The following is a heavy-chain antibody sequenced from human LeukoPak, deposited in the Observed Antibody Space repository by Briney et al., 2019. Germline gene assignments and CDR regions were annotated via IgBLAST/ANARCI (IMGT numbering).Heavy chain of an antibody. J-gene: IGHJ4*02. CDR1: GGSFSGYY. Sequence: SETLSLTCAVYGGSFSGYYWSWIRQPPGKGLEWIGEINHSGSTNYNPSLKSRVTISADTSKNQFSLKLSSVTAADTAVYYCARDPMTATGYWGQGTLVTVSS. V-gene: IGHV4-34*01. D-gene: IGHD5-24*01. CDR2: INHSGST. CDR3: ARDPMTATGY.